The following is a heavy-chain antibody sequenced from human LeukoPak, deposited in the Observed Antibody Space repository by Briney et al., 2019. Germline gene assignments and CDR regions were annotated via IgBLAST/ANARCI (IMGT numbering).Heavy chain of an antibody. CDR3: ARLWAYPNADY. Sequence: GASVKVSCKASGYTFTGYYMHWVRQAPGQGLEWMGWISAYNGNTNYAQKLQGRVTMTTDTSTSTAYMELRSLRSDDTAVYYCARLWAYPNADYWGQGTLVTVSS. D-gene: IGHD3-10*01. V-gene: IGHV1-18*04. CDR2: ISAYNGNT. CDR1: GYTFTGYY. J-gene: IGHJ4*02.